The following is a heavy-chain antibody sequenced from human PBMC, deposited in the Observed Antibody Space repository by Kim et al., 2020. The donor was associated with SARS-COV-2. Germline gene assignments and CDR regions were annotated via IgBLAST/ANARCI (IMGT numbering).Heavy chain of an antibody. CDR2: ITGSGGST. D-gene: IGHD1-26*01. V-gene: IGHV3-23*01. Sequence: GGSLRLSCAASGFTFSSCAMSWVRQAPGKGLEWVSTITGSGGSTYYADSVKGRFSTSGDNSKNTLYLQMRSLRAEDTAIYYCAKWPYSGSRYYFDYWGQG. CDR1: GFTFSSCA. CDR3: AKWPYSGSRYYFDY. J-gene: IGHJ4*02.